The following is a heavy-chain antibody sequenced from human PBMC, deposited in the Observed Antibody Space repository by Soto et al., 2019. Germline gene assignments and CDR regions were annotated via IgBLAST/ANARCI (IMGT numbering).Heavy chain of an antibody. CDR2: IIPDFNAT. CDR3: ARASHNDNGDLEPFDA. V-gene: IGHV1-69*05. Sequence: QVRLVQSGAEVKQPGSSVRVSCKACGGTFFTYAFSWVRQAPGQGLEWMGGIIPDFNATTHALGLEHRLTHTTDVSTGTAYMELNSLVPDDTAVYYCARASHNDNGDLEPFDAWGQGTIVTVSS. J-gene: IGHJ3*01. D-gene: IGHD4-17*01. CDR1: GGTFFTYA.